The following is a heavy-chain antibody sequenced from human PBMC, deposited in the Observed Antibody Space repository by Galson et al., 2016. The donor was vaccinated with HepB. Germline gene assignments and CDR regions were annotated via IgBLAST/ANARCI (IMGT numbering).Heavy chain of an antibody. J-gene: IGHJ2*01. CDR1: GFSISTSGMC. CDR2: ISWDDDK. Sequence: PALVKPTQTLTLTCTLSGFSISTSGMCVSWIRQTPGKALEWLALISWDDDKYYSTSLQSRLAISKDISKNQVVLKMTDMEPADTATYDWARIRLVRATLMDWYLDFWGRGTQVVVSS. D-gene: IGHD1-26*01. CDR3: ARIRLVRATLMDWYLDF. V-gene: IGHV2-70*01.